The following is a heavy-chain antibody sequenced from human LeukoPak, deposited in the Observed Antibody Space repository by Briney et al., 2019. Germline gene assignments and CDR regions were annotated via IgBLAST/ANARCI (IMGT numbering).Heavy chain of an antibody. D-gene: IGHD7-27*01. CDR2: FDPEDGET. J-gene: IGHJ6*02. CDR1: GYTLTELS. Sequence: GASVKVSCKVSGYTLTELSMHWVRQAPGKGLEWMGGFDPEDGETIYAQKFQGRVTMTEDTSTDTAYMELSSLRSEDTAVYYCATDRPLTGEGYYYYYGMDVWGQGTTVTVSS. V-gene: IGHV1-24*01. CDR3: ATDRPLTGEGYYYYYGMDV.